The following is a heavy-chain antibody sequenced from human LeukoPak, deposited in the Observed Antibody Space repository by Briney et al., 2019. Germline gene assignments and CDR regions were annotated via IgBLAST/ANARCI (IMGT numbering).Heavy chain of an antibody. Sequence: SETLSLTCAVYGGSLSGYYWSLIRQPPGKGLEWIGEINHSGSTNYNPSLKSRVTISIDTSKNQFSLKLSSVTAADTAVYYCARGDPYYHGSGSYSPYYFDYWGQGTLVTVPS. CDR2: INHSGST. D-gene: IGHD3-10*01. CDR1: GGSLSGYY. J-gene: IGHJ4*02. V-gene: IGHV4-34*01. CDR3: ARGDPYYHGSGSYSPYYFDY.